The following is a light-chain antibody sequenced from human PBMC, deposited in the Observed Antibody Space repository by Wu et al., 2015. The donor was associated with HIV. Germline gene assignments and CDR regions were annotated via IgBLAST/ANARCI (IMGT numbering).Light chain of an antibody. CDR2: DSS. V-gene: IGKV3-11*01. CDR3: QQFEF. CDR1: QSGNS. Sequence: EVVLTQSPGTLSLSPGESATLFCKVSQSGNSLTWIQKRRGQAPRLLIYDSSRRASGVPDRFIGSGSGTDFSLTTKNLIREDFAVYFCQQFEFFGLGTALEI. J-gene: IGKJ2*01.